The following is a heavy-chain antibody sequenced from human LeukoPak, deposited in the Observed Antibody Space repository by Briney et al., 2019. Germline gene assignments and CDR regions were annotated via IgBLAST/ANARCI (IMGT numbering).Heavy chain of an antibody. Sequence: SETLSLTCAVSGGSFSGYYWSWLRQPPGKGLEWIGEINHSGSTNYNPSLKSRVTISVDSSKNQFSLKLSSVTAADTAVYYCARGLPPEYFQHWGQGTLVTVSS. CDR3: ARGLPPEYFQH. V-gene: IGHV4-34*01. J-gene: IGHJ1*01. CDR1: GGSFSGYY. CDR2: INHSGST.